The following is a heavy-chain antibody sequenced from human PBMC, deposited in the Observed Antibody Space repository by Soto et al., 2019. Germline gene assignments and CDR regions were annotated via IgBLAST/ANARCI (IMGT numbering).Heavy chain of an antibody. CDR1: GLTFSNAW. J-gene: IGHJ4*02. CDR2: IKSRTDGGTT. D-gene: IGHD3-22*01. CDR3: TTQYYYDISGSFLS. Sequence: EVQLVESGGGLVKPGGSLRLSCAVSGLTFSNAWMTWVRQAPGKGLEWVGRIKSRTDGGTTDFAAPVTGRFTISGDDSKNTLYLQMNSLKTEDTGVYYCTTQYYYDISGSFLSWGQGTLVTVAS. V-gene: IGHV3-15*01.